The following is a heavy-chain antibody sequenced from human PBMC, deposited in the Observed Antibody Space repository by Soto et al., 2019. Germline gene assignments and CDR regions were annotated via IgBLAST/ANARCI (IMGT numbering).Heavy chain of an antibody. CDR1: GYTFTSYG. D-gene: IGHD2-2*01. CDR2: ISAYNGNT. Sequence: GASVKVSCKASGYTFTSYGISWVRQAPGQGLEWMGWISAYNGNTNYAQKLQGRVTISADKSINTAYLHWSSLKASDTAIYYCAKHEGYCSTTTCSNFDYWGQGTLVTVSS. V-gene: IGHV1-18*04. CDR3: AKHEGYCSTTTCSNFDY. J-gene: IGHJ4*02.